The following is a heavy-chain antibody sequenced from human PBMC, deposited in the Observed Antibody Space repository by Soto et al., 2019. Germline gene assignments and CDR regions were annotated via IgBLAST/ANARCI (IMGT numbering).Heavy chain of an antibody. CDR3: ARDGGVLMVYAAFDY. CDR2: ISPYNGNT. D-gene: IGHD2-8*01. J-gene: IGHJ4*02. Sequence: QVQLVQSGAEVKKPGASVKVSGKASGYAFTNYGFSWVRQAPGQGLEWMGWISPYNGNTDYAQKLQGRVTMTTDTSTNTAYMELRSLRSDDTAVYYCARDGGVLMVYAAFDYWGQGTLVTVSS. CDR1: GYAFTNYG. V-gene: IGHV1-18*01.